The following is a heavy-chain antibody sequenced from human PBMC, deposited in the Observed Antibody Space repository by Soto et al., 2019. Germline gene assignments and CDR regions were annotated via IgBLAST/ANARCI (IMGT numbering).Heavy chain of an antibody. V-gene: IGHV3-11*01. CDR2: ISSSGSTI. CDR1: GFTFSDYY. J-gene: IGHJ3*02. Sequence: PGGSLRLSCAASGFTFSDYYVSWIRQDPGKGLEWVSYISSSGSTIYYADSVKGRFTISRDNAKNSLYLQMNSLRAEDTAVYYCARDKYQLLFDDAFDIWGQGTMVTVSS. D-gene: IGHD2-2*01. CDR3: ARDKYQLLFDDAFDI.